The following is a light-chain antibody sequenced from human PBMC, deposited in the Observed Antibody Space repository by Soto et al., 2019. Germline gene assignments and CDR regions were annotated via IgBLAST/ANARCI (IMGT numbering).Light chain of an antibody. CDR2: KGS. CDR3: QQYNYTQCT. V-gene: IGKV1-5*03. J-gene: IGKJ2*02. CDR1: QSISNW. Sequence: DIQMTQSPSTLSAAIGDRVTITCRASQSISNWLAWYQQKPGKAPKVLIFKGSTLESGVPSRFSGSGYGTELILIISGLQPEDVVTYYCQQYNYTQCTFGQGTKLEIK.